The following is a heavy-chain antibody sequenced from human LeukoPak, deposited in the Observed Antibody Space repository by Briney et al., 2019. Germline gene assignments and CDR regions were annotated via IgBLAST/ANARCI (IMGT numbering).Heavy chain of an antibody. CDR1: GYTFTGNY. CDR2: INPKNGGT. V-gene: IGHV1-2*02. CDR3: ARVFHPYYYDSRGYKVVSDYYYYYVDV. Sequence: ASVKVSCKASGYTFTGNYIHWVRQAPGQGLEWMGWINPKNGGTIYAPKFQGRVTMTRDTSISTAYMEVSRLRSEDTAVYFCARVFHPYYYDSRGYKVVSDYYYYYVDVWGKGTTVTVSS. D-gene: IGHD3-22*01. J-gene: IGHJ6*03.